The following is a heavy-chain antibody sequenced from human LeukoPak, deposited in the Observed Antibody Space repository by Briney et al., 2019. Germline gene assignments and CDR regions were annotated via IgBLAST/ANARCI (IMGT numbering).Heavy chain of an antibody. Sequence: ASVSPSCKVSGYTFTGYYMHWVRQAPGQGLEWMGWINPNIGGTNYAQKVQGRVTMTRDTSIRTAYMELSRLRSDDTAVYYCARGRGIAAADTFDYWGQGTLVTVSS. J-gene: IGHJ4*02. CDR1: GYTFTGYY. CDR3: ARGRGIAAADTFDY. D-gene: IGHD6-13*01. V-gene: IGHV1-2*02. CDR2: INPNIGGT.